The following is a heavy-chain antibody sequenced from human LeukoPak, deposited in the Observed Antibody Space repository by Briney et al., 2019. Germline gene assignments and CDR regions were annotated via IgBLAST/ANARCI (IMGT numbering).Heavy chain of an antibody. CDR1: GFTFSSYS. D-gene: IGHD2-2*02. J-gene: IGHJ4*02. CDR3: ARDCSSTSCYTYDY. Sequence: RGSLRLSCAASGFTFSSYSMNWVRQAPGKGLEWVSYISSSSSTIYYADSVKGRFTISRDYAKSSLYLQMNSLRAEDTAVYYCARDCSSTSCYTYDYWGQGTLVTVSS. CDR2: ISSSSSTI. V-gene: IGHV3-48*04.